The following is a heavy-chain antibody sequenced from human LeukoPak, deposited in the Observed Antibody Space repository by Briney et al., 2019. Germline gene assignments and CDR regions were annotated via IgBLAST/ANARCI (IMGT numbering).Heavy chain of an antibody. CDR2: IKPNSGVT. CDR1: GCTFSDYY. CDR3: ARPSYCGGGCYYYFDY. V-gene: IGHV1-2*02. Sequence: ASVKVSCKASGCTFSDYYIHWLRQAPGQGLEWMGWIKPNSGVTNYARNFQGRITMTRDTSISTAFMELSSLRSDDTAVYYCARPSYCGGGCYYYFDYWGQGTLVTVSS. D-gene: IGHD2-21*02. J-gene: IGHJ4*02.